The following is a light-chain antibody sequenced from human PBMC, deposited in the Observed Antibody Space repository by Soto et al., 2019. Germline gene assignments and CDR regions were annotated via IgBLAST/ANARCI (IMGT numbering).Light chain of an antibody. J-gene: IGKJ4*01. CDR2: DAS. V-gene: IGKV3-11*01. CDR3: QQRRNWPLT. CDR1: QSVSSF. Sequence: EIVLTQSPAALSLSPGERATLSCRASQSVSSFLGWYQQKPGQAPRLLIYDASNRATGIPARFSGSGSGTDFTLTISSLEPEDFAVYYCQQRRNWPLTFGGGTKVEIK.